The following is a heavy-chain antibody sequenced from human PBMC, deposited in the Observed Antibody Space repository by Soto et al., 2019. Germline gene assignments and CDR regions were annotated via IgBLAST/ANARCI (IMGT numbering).Heavy chain of an antibody. CDR1: GYTFTSYG. CDR3: AMNYDFWSGYYALDGMDV. CDR2: ISAYNGNT. D-gene: IGHD3-3*01. V-gene: IGHV1-18*04. J-gene: IGHJ6*02. Sequence: ASVKVSCKASGYTFTSYGISWVRQAPGQVLEWMGWISAYNGNTNYAQKLQGRVTMTTDTSTSTAYMEPRSLRSDDTAVYYCAMNYDFWSGYYALDGMDVWGQGTTVTVSS.